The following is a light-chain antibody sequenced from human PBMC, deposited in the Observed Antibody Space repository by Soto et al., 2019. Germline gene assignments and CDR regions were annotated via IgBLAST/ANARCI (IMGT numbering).Light chain of an antibody. J-gene: IGKJ1*01. V-gene: IGKV3-20*01. CDR3: QQYGSSPRT. CDR1: QSVSSSY. Sequence: ILLTQSPGTLSLSPGERATLSCRASQSVSSSYLAWYQQKPGQAPRLLIYGASSRATGIPDRFSGSGSGTDFTLIISRLEPEDFAVYYCQQYGSSPRTFGQGTKVDIK. CDR2: GAS.